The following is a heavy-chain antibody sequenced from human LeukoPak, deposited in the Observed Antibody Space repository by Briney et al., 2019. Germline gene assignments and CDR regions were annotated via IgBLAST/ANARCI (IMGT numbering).Heavy chain of an antibody. J-gene: IGHJ6*02. CDR2: TYYRSKWYN. V-gene: IGHV6-1*01. CDR1: GDSVSSNSAA. CDR3: ARDEAVAGTVYYGMDV. D-gene: IGHD6-19*01. Sequence: SQTLSLTCAISGDSVSSNSAAWTWIRQSPSRGLEWLGRTYYRSKWYNDYAVSVKSRITINPDTSKNQFSLQLNSVTPEDTAVYYCARDEAVAGTVYYGMDVWGQGTTVTVSS.